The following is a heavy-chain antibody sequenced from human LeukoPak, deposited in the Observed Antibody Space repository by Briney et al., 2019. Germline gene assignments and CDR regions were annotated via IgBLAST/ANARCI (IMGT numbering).Heavy chain of an antibody. CDR3: ARDLSPVVRASPMGY. J-gene: IGHJ4*02. CDR1: GFTLTNYG. CDR2: ITYDGYYK. V-gene: IGHV3-30*03. Sequence: PGGSLRLSCAASGFTLTNYGMHWVRQAPGKGLEWVALITYDGYYKYYSDSVKGRFTISSDTSKNTLYLQMNSLRAEDTAVYYCARDLSPVVRASPMGYWGQGTPVTVSS. D-gene: IGHD3-10*01.